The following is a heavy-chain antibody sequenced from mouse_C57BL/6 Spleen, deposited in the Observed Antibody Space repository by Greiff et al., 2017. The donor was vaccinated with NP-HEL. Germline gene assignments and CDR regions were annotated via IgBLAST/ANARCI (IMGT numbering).Heavy chain of an antibody. CDR1: GYTFTSYW. V-gene: IGHV1-50*01. J-gene: IGHJ4*01. CDR2: IDPSDSYT. Sequence: QVQLQQPGAELVKPGASVKLSCKASGYTFTSYWMQWVKQRPGQGLEWIGEIDPSDSYTNYNQKFKGKATLTVDTSSSTAYMQLSSLTSEDSAVYYCARGSYYYGSSYYYAMDYWGQGTSVTVAS. D-gene: IGHD1-1*01. CDR3: ARGSYYYGSSYYYAMDY.